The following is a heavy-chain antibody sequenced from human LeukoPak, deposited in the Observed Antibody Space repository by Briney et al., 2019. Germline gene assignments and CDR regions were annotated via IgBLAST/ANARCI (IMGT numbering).Heavy chain of an antibody. CDR1: GFTFSSYS. CDR2: ISSSSSYI. Sequence: GGSLRLSCAASGFTFSSYSMNWVRQAPGKGLEWVSSISSSSSYIYYADSVKGRFTISRDNARNSLYLQMNSLRAEDTAVYYCAAEKIVGAVFDYWGQGTLVTVSS. V-gene: IGHV3-21*01. J-gene: IGHJ4*02. CDR3: AAEKIVGAVFDY. D-gene: IGHD1-26*01.